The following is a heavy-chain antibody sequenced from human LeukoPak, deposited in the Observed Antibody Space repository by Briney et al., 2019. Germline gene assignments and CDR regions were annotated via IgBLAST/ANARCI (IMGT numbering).Heavy chain of an antibody. CDR1: GGSVSSNGYF. Sequence: SETLSLTCTVSGGSVSSNGYFWNWIRQPPGKGLEWIGYIYNRGSTNYNPSLKSRVTISVDTSNNQFSLKLTSVTAADTAVYYCARGPLWFGELPDDYWGQGTLVTVSS. CDR2: IYNRGST. CDR3: ARGPLWFGELPDDY. V-gene: IGHV4-61*08. D-gene: IGHD3-10*01. J-gene: IGHJ4*02.